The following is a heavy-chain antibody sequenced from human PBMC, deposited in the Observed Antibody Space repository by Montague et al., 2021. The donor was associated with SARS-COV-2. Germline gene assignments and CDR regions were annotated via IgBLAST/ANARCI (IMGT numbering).Heavy chain of an antibody. J-gene: IGHJ2*01. CDR2: IYYSGST. D-gene: IGHD3-3*01. V-gene: IGHV4-31*03. CDR3: ARSSAPSITIFGVSNTYWYVGL. Sequence: TLSLTCTVSGGSISSGGYYWSWIRQHPGKGLEWIGYIYYSGSTYYXPSLKSRVTISVDTSKNQFSLKLSSVTAADTAVYYCARSSAPSITIFGVSNTYWYVGLWGRGTLVTVSS. CDR1: GGSISSGGYY.